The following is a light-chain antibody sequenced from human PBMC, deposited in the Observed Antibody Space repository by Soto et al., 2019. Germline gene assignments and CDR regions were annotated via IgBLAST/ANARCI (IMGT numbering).Light chain of an antibody. V-gene: IGKV1-6*01. J-gene: IGKJ1*01. CDR3: LQDYNYPRT. CDR1: QGIRDE. Sequence: AIQMTQSPSSLSASVGDRVTITCRASQGIRDELGWYQQKPGKAPKVLIYAASSVESGVSSRFSGSGSGADFTLTISSLQPEDSATYYCLQDYNYPRTFGQGTKMEIK. CDR2: AAS.